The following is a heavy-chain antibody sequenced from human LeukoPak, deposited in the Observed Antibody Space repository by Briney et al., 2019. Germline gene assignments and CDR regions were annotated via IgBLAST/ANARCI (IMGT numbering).Heavy chain of an antibody. D-gene: IGHD5-18*01. V-gene: IGHV1-2*06. Sequence: ASVKVSCKASGYTFNGYYMHWVRQAPGQGLEWMGRINPNSGVTNYAQKFQGRVTMTRDTSISTAYMELSRLRSDDTAVYYCAREGHERYSYGQPAPYFDYWGQGTLVTVSS. CDR2: INPNSGVT. CDR1: GYTFNGYY. J-gene: IGHJ4*02. CDR3: AREGHERYSYGQPAPYFDY.